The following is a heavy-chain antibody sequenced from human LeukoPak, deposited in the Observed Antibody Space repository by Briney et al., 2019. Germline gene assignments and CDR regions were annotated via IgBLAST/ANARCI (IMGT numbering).Heavy chain of an antibody. V-gene: IGHV3-48*03. CDR3: AELGITMIGGV. CDR1: GFTFSSYE. D-gene: IGHD3-10*02. Sequence: GGSLRLSCAASGFTFSSYEMNWVRQARAKGLEWVSYISSSGSTIYYADSVKGRFTISRDNAKNSLYLQMNSLRAEDTAVYYCAELGITMIGGVWGKGTTVTISS. CDR2: ISSSGSTI. J-gene: IGHJ6*04.